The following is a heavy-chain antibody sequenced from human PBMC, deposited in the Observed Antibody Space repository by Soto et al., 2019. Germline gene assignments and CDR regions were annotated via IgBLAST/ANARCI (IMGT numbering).Heavy chain of an antibody. J-gene: IGHJ4*02. CDR2: IIPIFGTA. Sequence: QVQLVQSGAEVKKPGSSVKVSCKASGGTFSSYAISWVRQAPGQGLEWMGGIIPIFGTANYAQKFQGRVTITADESTSTADMELSSLRSEDTAVYYCARGVQPLLYGDFDYWGQGTLVTVSS. V-gene: IGHV1-69*12. CDR1: GGTFSSYA. D-gene: IGHD2-2*02. CDR3: ARGVQPLLYGDFDY.